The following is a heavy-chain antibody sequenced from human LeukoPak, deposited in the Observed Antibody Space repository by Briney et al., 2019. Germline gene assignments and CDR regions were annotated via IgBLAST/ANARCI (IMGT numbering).Heavy chain of an antibody. CDR3: ARDLQDIVVVVAATNWFDP. D-gene: IGHD2-15*01. V-gene: IGHV1-18*01. CDR2: ISAYNGNT. CDR1: GYTFTSYG. Sequence: ASVKVSCKASGYTFTSYGIRWVRQTPGQGLEWMGWISAYNGNTNYAQKLQGRVTMTTDTSTSTAYMELRSLRSDDTAVYYCARDLQDIVVVVAATNWFDPWGQGTLVTVSS. J-gene: IGHJ5*02.